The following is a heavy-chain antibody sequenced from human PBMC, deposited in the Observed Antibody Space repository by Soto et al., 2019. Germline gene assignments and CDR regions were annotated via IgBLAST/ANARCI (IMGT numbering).Heavy chain of an antibody. CDR1: GDSISTVDYF. J-gene: IGHJ5*01. Sequence: SETLSLTCSVSGDSISTVDYFWAWIRQPPGQALEYIGYIYKSTTTYYNPSFESRVAISLDTSKSQLSLNVTSVTAADTAVYFCARGRCCLTGRCFPNWFDSWGQGTLVTVSS. CDR3: ARGRCCLTGRCFPNWFDS. D-gene: IGHD3-16*01. CDR2: IYKSTTT. V-gene: IGHV4-30-4*01.